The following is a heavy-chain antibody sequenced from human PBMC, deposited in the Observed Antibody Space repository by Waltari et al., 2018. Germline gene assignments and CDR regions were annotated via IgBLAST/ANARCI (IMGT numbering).Heavy chain of an antibody. CDR1: GGAITTTKYY. V-gene: IGHV4-39*01. CDR3: ASLLTGD. Sequence: QLQVQESGPGLVKPSETLSLTCTVPGGAITTTKYYWGWIRQPPGQGLAWIGSIYYNGNTYYHPSIKSRVTISADTSKNQFSLNLNSVTAADTAVYYCASLLTGDWGQGVLVTVSS. D-gene: IGHD3-9*01. CDR2: IYYNGNT. J-gene: IGHJ4*02.